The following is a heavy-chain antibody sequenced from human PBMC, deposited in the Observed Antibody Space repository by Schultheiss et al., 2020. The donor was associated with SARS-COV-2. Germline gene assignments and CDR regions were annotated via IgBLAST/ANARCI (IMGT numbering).Heavy chain of an antibody. D-gene: IGHD6-19*01. CDR2: INGDGTTT. CDR3: TTVAGTS. V-gene: IGHV3-74*01. J-gene: IGHJ5*02. Sequence: GGSLRLSCAASGFTFSTYWMHWVRQAPGKGLVWVSRINGDGTTTTYADSVKGRLTISRDNAKNSLYLQMNSLRTEDTAVYYCTTVAGTSWGQGTLVTVSS. CDR1: GFTFSTYW.